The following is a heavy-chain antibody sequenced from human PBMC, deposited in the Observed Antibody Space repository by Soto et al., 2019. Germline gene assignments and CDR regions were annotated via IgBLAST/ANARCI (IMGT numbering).Heavy chain of an antibody. CDR2: VSGSGGTT. Sequence: EVQLLESGGGLVQPGGSLRLSCAASGFTFSNYAMSWVRQAPGKGLEWVSGVSGSGGTTYHADSVKGRFTISRDNSKNTLFVPMNRLRAEDTAVYYCAEAASHSSPYSSSGIEVWGQGPTVTVSS. D-gene: IGHD2-21*01. V-gene: IGHV3-23*01. CDR1: GFTFSNYA. CDR3: AEAASHSSPYSSSGIEV. J-gene: IGHJ6*02.